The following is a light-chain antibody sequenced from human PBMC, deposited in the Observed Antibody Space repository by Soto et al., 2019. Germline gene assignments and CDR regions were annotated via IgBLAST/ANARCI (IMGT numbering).Light chain of an antibody. CDR3: HQYYSSLT. J-gene: IGKJ4*01. CDR2: ASS. CDR1: QDVDNNF. Sequence: EIVLTQSPGTLSLSPGEGATLSCRASQDVDNNFLAWYQQRPGQAPRLLIYASSRRATGIPDRFSGSGSGTDFTLTISRVGPEDIAVYFCHQYYSSLTFGGGPKVEVK. V-gene: IGKV3-20*01.